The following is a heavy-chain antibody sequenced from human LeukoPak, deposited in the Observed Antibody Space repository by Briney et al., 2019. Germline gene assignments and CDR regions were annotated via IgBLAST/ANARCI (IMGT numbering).Heavy chain of an antibody. CDR3: ARGSPSGGEDY. D-gene: IGHD3-16*01. Sequence: SETLSLTCAVYGGSFSGYYWSWIRQPPEKGLDWIGEIYHSGDTNYKPSLKSRVTISVDSSKNRFSLRLTAVTAADTAVYYCARGSPSGGEDYWGQGTLVTVSS. V-gene: IGHV4-34*01. CDR1: GGSFSGYY. J-gene: IGHJ4*02. CDR2: IYHSGDT.